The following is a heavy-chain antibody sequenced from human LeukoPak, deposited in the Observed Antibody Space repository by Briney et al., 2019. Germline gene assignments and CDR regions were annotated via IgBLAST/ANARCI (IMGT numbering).Heavy chain of an antibody. D-gene: IGHD3-22*01. Sequence: SETLSLTCTVSGGSISSSSYYWGWIRQPPGKGLEWFGSIYYTANTYYNSSLKSRVTISVDTSKNQFSLKLSSVTAADSAVYYCARRDHYDSSGYFDYWGQGTLVTVSS. CDR3: ARRDHYDSSGYFDY. V-gene: IGHV4-39*01. CDR2: IYYTANT. J-gene: IGHJ4*02. CDR1: GGSISSSSYY.